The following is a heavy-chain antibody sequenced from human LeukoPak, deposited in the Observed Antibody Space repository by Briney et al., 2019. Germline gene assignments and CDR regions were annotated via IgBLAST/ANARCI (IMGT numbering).Heavy chain of an antibody. CDR1: GYSFTSYW. CDR3: ARHVGATIFDP. Sequence: GESLKISCKGSGYSFTSYWISWVRQMPGKGLEWMWRIDPSDSYTNYSPSFQGHVTISVDKSISTAYLQWSSLKASDTAMYYCARHVGATIFDPWGQGTLVTVSS. CDR2: IDPSDSYT. J-gene: IGHJ5*02. D-gene: IGHD1-26*01. V-gene: IGHV5-10-1*01.